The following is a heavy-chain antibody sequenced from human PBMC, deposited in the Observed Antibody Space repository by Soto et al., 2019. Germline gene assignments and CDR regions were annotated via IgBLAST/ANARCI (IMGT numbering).Heavy chain of an antibody. V-gene: IGHV4-34*01. Sequence: SETLSLTCAVYGGSFSGYYWSWIRQPPGMGLEWIGEINHSGSTIYNPSLKSRVTISVDTSKNQFSLKLSSVTAADTAVYYCARGPGGSRYCSGGSCNNWFDPWGQGTLVTVSS. CDR1: GGSFSGYY. CDR2: INHSGST. CDR3: ARGPGGSRYCSGGSCNNWFDP. J-gene: IGHJ5*02. D-gene: IGHD2-15*01.